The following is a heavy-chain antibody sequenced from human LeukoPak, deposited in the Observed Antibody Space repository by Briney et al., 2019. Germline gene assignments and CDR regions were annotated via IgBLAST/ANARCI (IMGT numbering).Heavy chain of an antibody. D-gene: IGHD2-2*01. CDR1: GFTFSSYS. J-gene: IGHJ4*02. Sequence: GGSLRLSCAASGFTFSSYSMNWVRQAPGNGLEWVANIKQDGSAKYYVDSVKGRFTISRDNAKNSLYLQMNSLRPEDTGVYYCATSSAAPANMWGQGTLVTVSS. V-gene: IGHV3-7*01. CDR3: ATSSAAPANM. CDR2: IKQDGSAK.